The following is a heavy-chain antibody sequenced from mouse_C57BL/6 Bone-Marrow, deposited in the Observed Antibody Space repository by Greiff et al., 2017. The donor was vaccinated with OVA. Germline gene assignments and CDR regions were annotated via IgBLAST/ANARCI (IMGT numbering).Heavy chain of an antibody. D-gene: IGHD2-5*01. CDR1: GYTFTDHT. Sequence: VQLQQSDAELVKPGASVKISCKVSGYTFTDHTIHWMKQRPEQGLEWIGYIYPRDGSTKYNEKFKGKATLTADKSSSTAYMQLNSLTSEDSAVYFCARTYYSNYLYYAMDYWGQGTSVTVSS. CDR2: IYPRDGST. J-gene: IGHJ4*01. V-gene: IGHV1-78*01. CDR3: ARTYYSNYLYYAMDY.